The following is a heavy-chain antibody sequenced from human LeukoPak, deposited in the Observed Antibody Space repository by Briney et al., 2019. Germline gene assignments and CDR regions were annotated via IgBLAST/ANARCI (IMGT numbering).Heavy chain of an antibody. V-gene: IGHV3-21*01. CDR3: ASPRGLFAPAFDI. D-gene: IGHD3-10*01. CDR1: GFTFNSCS. Sequence: GGSLRLSCAASGFTFNSCSMNWVRQAPGKGLEWVSSISRSSDYIYYADSVKGRFTISRDNAKNSLYLQMNSLRAEDTAVYYCASPRGLFAPAFDIWGQGTMVTVSS. CDR2: ISRSSDYI. J-gene: IGHJ3*02.